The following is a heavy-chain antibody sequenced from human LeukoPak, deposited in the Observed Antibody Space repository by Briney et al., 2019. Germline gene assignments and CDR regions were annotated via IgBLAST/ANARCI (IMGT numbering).Heavy chain of an antibody. CDR1: GGSISSYY. Sequence: LSLTCTVSGGSISSYYWSWIRQAPGKGLEWVSYISSSGSTIYYADSVKGRFTISRDNAKNSLYLQMNSLRAEDTAVYYCARTSWLDYFDYWGQGTLVTVSS. D-gene: IGHD2-2*01. V-gene: IGHV3-11*01. CDR2: ISSSGSTI. CDR3: ARTSWLDYFDY. J-gene: IGHJ4*02.